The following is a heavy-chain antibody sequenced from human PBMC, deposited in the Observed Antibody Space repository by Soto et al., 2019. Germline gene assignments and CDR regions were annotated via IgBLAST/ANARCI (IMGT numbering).Heavy chain of an antibody. D-gene: IGHD1-26*01. CDR3: ATDLVGATHLGTKFDY. J-gene: IGHJ4*02. Sequence: GASVKVSCKASGGTFSSYAISWVRQAPGQGLEWMGGIIPIFGTANYAQKFQGRVTITADESTSTAYMELSSLRSEDTAVYYCATDLVGATHLGTKFDYWGQGTLVTVSS. CDR1: GGTFSSYA. CDR2: IIPIFGTA. V-gene: IGHV1-69*13.